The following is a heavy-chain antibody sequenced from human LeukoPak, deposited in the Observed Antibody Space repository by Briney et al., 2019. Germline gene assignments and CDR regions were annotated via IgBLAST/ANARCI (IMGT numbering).Heavy chain of an antibody. Sequence: ASVKVSCKASGGTFSSYAISWVRQAPGQGLEWMGGIIPIFGTANYAQKFQGRVTITADESTSTAYMELSSLRSEDTAVYYCAMRGYSYGYDYWGQGTLVTDSS. CDR3: AMRGYSYGYDY. CDR1: GGTFSSYA. D-gene: IGHD5-18*01. V-gene: IGHV1-69*01. J-gene: IGHJ4*02. CDR2: IIPIFGTA.